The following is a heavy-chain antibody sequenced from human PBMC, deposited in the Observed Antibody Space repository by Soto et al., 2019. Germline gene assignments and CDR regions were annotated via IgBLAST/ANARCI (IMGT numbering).Heavy chain of an antibody. J-gene: IGHJ4*02. CDR2: ISAYNGNT. D-gene: IGHD3-10*01. V-gene: IGHV1-18*04. Sequence: QVQLVQSGAEVKKPGASVKVSCKASGYTFTSYGISWVRQAPGQGLEWMGWISAYNGNTNYAQKVQGRVTMTTDTSTSTAYMELRSLRSDDTAVYYCARDRTGRLYGSGSYYPGYWGQGTLVTVSS. CDR1: GYTFTSYG. CDR3: ARDRTGRLYGSGSYYPGY.